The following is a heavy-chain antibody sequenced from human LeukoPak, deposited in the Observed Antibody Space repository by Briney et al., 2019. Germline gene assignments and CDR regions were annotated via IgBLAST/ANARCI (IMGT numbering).Heavy chain of an antibody. CDR2: ISSSVSTI. CDR1: GFTFSSYE. J-gene: IGHJ5*02. D-gene: IGHD3-9*01. Sequence: GGSLRLSCAASGFTFSSYEMNWVRQAPGKGLEWVSYISSSVSTIYYADSVKGRFSICRDNAKNSLYLQMNSLRAEDTAVYYCARANDILTGPRNWFDPWGQGTLVTVSS. V-gene: IGHV3-48*03. CDR3: ARANDILTGPRNWFDP.